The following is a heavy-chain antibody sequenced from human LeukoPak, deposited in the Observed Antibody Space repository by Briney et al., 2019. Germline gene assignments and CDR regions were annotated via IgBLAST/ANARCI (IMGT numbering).Heavy chain of an antibody. J-gene: IGHJ4*02. CDR1: GGSISSYY. CDR3: ARDSGGSCDY. D-gene: IGHD2-15*01. V-gene: IGHV4-59*12. CDR2: IYYSGST. Sequence: PSETLSLTCTVSGGSISSYYWSWIRQPPGKGLEWIGYIYYSGSTYYNPSLKSRVTISVDTSKNQFSLKLSSVTAADTAVYYCARDSGGSCDYWGQGTLVTVSS.